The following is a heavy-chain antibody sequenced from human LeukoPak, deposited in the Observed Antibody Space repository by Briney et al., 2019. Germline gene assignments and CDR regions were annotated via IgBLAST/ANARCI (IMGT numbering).Heavy chain of an antibody. D-gene: IGHD2-15*01. CDR3: ARVRYCSGGSCYGNWYDP. Sequence: AGTLSLSCAASGFTFSSYSMNWVRQAPGKGLEWVSYISSSGRSINYADSVRGRFTISRDNGKNSLYLQMNSLRAEDTAVYSCARVRYCSGGSCYGNWYDPWGQGTLVTVSS. J-gene: IGHJ5*02. CDR2: ISSSGRSI. CDR1: GFTFSSYS. V-gene: IGHV3-48*04.